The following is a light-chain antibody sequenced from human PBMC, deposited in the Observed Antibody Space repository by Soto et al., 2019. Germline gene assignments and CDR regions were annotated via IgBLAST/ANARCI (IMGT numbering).Light chain of an antibody. CDR1: QSIGRW. CDR3: QQYYSYWT. J-gene: IGKJ1*01. V-gene: IGKV1-5*01. Sequence: DIQMTQSPSTLSPSVGDTVTVTCRASQSIGRWLAWYQQKPGKAPKLLIFDASTLENWVPARFSGSRSRPEFSLTLSSLQPDDFATYYCQQYYSYWTFGQGTKVDIK. CDR2: DAS.